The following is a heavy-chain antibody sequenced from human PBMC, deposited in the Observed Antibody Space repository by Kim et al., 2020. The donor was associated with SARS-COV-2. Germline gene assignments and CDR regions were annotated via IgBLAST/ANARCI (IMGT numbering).Heavy chain of an antibody. D-gene: IGHD3-10*01. J-gene: IGHJ4*02. V-gene: IGHV3-11*06. Sequence: SYTNYADSVKGRFTISRDNAKNSLYLQMNSLRAEDTAVYYCATGQGSFDYWGQGTLVTVSS. CDR2: SYT. CDR3: ATGQGSFDY.